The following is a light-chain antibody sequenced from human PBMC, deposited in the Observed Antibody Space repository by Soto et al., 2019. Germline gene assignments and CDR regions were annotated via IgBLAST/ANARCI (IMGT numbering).Light chain of an antibody. CDR2: DVT. Sequence: QSALTQPASGSGSPGRSITISCTGTSSDVGGYKYVSWYQQHPDKAPKLIIYDVTNRPSGISNRFSGSKSGNTASLTISGLQAEDEADYYCSSYTSSSSYVFGTGTKVTVL. CDR3: SSYTSSSSYV. V-gene: IGLV2-14*01. CDR1: SSDVGGYKY. J-gene: IGLJ1*01.